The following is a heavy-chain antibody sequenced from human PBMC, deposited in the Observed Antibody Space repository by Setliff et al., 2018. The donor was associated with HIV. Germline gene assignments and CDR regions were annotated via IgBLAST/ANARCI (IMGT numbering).Heavy chain of an antibody. Sequence: SETLSLTCTVSGGSISSHYWSWIRQPPGKGLGWIGYIYYSGSTNYNPSLKSRVTISVDTSKNQFSLKLSSVTAADTAGYYCARDWNHYFYYMDVWGKGTTVTVSS. CDR3: ARDWNHYFYYMDV. D-gene: IGHD1-1*01. J-gene: IGHJ6*03. V-gene: IGHV4-59*11. CDR1: GGSISSHY. CDR2: IYYSGST.